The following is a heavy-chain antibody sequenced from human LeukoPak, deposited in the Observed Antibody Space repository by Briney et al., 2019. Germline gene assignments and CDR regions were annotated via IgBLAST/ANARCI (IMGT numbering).Heavy chain of an antibody. V-gene: IGHV1-2*02. Sequence: GSVKVSCKASGYTFTGYYMHWVRQAPGQGLEWMGWINPNSGGTNYAQKFQGRVTMTRDTSISTAYMELSRLRSDDTAVYYCARVTYYYDSSGYKAPRRDAFDIWGQGTMVTVSS. CDR1: GYTFTGYY. D-gene: IGHD3-22*01. J-gene: IGHJ3*02. CDR3: ARVTYYYDSSGYKAPRRDAFDI. CDR2: INPNSGGT.